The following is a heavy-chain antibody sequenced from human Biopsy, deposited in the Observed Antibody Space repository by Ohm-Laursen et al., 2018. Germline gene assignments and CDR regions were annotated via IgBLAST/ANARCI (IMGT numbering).Heavy chain of an antibody. CDR1: GFTFRTYG. CDR3: VKDRGAAGTDYYYGMDV. CDR2: ISYDQITK. Sequence: SLRLSCAASGFTFRTYGMHWVRLAPGKGLEWVAVISYDQITKHYADSVRGRFTISRDNSRNTLYLQMNSLRAEDTAVFYCVKDRGAAGTDYYYGMDVWGQGTTVTVSS. V-gene: IGHV3-30*18. J-gene: IGHJ6*02. D-gene: IGHD3-10*01.